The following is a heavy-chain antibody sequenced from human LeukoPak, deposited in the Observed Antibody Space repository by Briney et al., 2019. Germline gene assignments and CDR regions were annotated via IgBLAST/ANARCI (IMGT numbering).Heavy chain of an antibody. CDR2: ISSSSYI. V-gene: IGHV3-21*01. CDR3: ARGRGYSGYDTDY. Sequence: GGSLRLSCAASGFTFSRNSMNWVRQAPGKGLEWVSSISSSSYIYYADSVEGRFTISRDNAKNSLYLQMNSLRAEDTAVYYCARGRGYSGYDTDYWGQGTLVTVSS. D-gene: IGHD5-12*01. J-gene: IGHJ4*02. CDR1: GFTFSRNS.